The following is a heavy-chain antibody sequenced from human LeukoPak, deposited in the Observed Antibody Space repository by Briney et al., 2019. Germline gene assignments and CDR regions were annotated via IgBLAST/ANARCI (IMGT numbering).Heavy chain of an antibody. CDR1: GFTFSSYA. V-gene: IGHV3-23*01. CDR3: ANHRGWIRLWLEVAFDI. Sequence: PGGSLRLSCAASGFTFSSYAMSWVRQAPGKGLEWVSAISGSGGSTYYADSVKGRFTISRDNSKNTLYLQMNSLRAEDTAVYYCANHRGWIRLWLEVAFDIWGQGTMVTASS. CDR2: ISGSGGST. D-gene: IGHD5-18*01. J-gene: IGHJ3*02.